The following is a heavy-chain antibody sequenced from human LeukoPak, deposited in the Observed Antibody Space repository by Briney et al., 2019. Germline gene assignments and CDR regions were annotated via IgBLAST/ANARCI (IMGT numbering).Heavy chain of an antibody. CDR1: GFTFSSYA. CDR3: AGDKSRGASSPYFDY. D-gene: IGHD3-10*01. J-gene: IGHJ4*02. CDR2: ISYDGSNK. Sequence: GGSLRLSCAASGFTFSSYAMHWVRQAPGKGLEWVAVISYDGSNKYYADSVKGRFTISRDNSKSTLYLQMNSLRAEDTAVYYCAGDKSRGASSPYFDYWGQGTLVTVSS. V-gene: IGHV3-30-3*01.